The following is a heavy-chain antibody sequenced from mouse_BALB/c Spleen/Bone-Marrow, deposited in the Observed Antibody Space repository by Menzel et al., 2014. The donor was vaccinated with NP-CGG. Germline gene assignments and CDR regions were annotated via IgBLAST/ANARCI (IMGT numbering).Heavy chain of an antibody. D-gene: IGHD1-1*01. CDR2: INPSNGGT. Sequence: ESGAELVKPGASVKLSCKASGYTFSSYYMYWVEQRPGQGLEWIGEINPSNGGTKFNEKFKSKATLTVDKSSSTAYMQLSSLTSEDSAVYYCTRSNYGYWYFDVWGAGTTVTVSS. V-gene: IGHV1S16*01. CDR3: TRSNYGYWYFDV. J-gene: IGHJ1*01. CDR1: GYTFSSYY.